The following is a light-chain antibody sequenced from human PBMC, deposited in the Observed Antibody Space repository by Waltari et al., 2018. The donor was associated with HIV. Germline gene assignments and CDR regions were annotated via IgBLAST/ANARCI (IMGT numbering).Light chain of an antibody. Sequence: EIVLTQSPATLAVSPGEGATLSCRASQSISVYLAWYLQTPAQIPRLHIYDASTRAPGIPPRFSGSGSGTDFTLNISSLQSEDFAIYYCQQYKNWPPLSFGGGTKVEIK. CDR2: DAS. V-gene: IGKV3-15*01. CDR1: QSISVY. CDR3: QQYKNWPPLS. J-gene: IGKJ4*01.